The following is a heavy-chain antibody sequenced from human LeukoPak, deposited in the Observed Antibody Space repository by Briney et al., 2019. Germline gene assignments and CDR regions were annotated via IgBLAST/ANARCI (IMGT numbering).Heavy chain of an antibody. Sequence: GGSLRLSCAASGFTFSSYAMSWVRQAPGKGLEWVSAISGSGGSTYYADSVKGRFTISRDNSKNTLYLQMNSLRAEDTAVYYCAKDSASSGYYHHYYFDYWGQGTLVTVSS. D-gene: IGHD3-22*01. CDR1: GFTFSSYA. J-gene: IGHJ4*02. CDR3: AKDSASSGYYHHYYFDY. CDR2: ISGSGGST. V-gene: IGHV3-23*01.